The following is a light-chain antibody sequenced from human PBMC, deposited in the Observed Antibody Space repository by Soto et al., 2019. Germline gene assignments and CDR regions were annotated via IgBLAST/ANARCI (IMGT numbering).Light chain of an antibody. J-gene: IGLJ2*01. CDR2: DVT. CDR1: SSDIGGYNS. Sequence: QLVLTQPPSASGSPGQSVTISCTGASSDIGGYNSVSWYQHHPAKAPKLIIYDVTKRPSGVPDRFSGSKSGNTASLTVSGLQAEDEADYFCSSYAATNKVTFGGGTKVTVL. CDR3: SSYAATNKVT. V-gene: IGLV2-8*01.